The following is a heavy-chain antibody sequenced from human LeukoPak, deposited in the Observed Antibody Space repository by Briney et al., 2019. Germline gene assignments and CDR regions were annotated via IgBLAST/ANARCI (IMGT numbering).Heavy chain of an antibody. CDR2: ISYDGSNK. V-gene: IGHV3-30-3*01. D-gene: IGHD3-3*01. Sequence: PGRSLRLSCAASGFTFSSYAMHWVRQAPGKGLEWVAVISYDGSNKYYADSVKGRFTISRDNSKNTLYLQMNSLRAEDTAVYYCARDIGDYDFWSVFDYWGQGTLVTVSS. CDR1: GFTFSSYA. CDR3: ARDIGDYDFWSVFDY. J-gene: IGHJ4*02.